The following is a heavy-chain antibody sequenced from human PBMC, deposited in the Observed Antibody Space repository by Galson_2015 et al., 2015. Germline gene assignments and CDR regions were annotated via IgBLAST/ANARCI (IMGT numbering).Heavy chain of an antibody. CDR2: IYYSGST. CDR1: GGSISSYY. J-gene: IGHJ5*02. V-gene: IGHV4-59*01. Sequence: ETLSLTCTVSGGSISSYYWSWIRQPPGKGLEWIGYIYYSGSTNYNPSLKSRVTISVDTSKNQFSLKLSSVTAADTAVYYCARTSGYCSSTSCYEHWFDPWGQGTLVTVSS. CDR3: ARTSGYCSSTSCYEHWFDP. D-gene: IGHD2-2*03.